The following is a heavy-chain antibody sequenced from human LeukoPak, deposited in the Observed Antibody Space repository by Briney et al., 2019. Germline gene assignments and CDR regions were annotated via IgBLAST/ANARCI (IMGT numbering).Heavy chain of an antibody. J-gene: IGHJ4*02. Sequence: ASVKVSCKASGYTFTGYSVHWVRQAPGQGLECMGWINPNSGGTKYALKFQGRVTMTRDTSISTAYMELSRLTSDDTAVYYCARDLSIAAPGTDFDYWGQGTLVTVSS. CDR2: INPNSGGT. CDR1: GYTFTGYS. D-gene: IGHD6-13*01. CDR3: ARDLSIAAPGTDFDY. V-gene: IGHV1-2*02.